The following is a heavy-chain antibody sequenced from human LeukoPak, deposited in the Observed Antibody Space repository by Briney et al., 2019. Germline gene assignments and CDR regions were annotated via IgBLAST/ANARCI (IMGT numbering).Heavy chain of an antibody. Sequence: PGGSLRLSCAASGFTFSSYAMSWVRQAPGKGLEWVSAISGSGGSTYYADSVKGRFTISRDNSKNTLYLQMNSLRAEDTAVHYCAKDRLRFYSSGYYYFDYWGQGTLVTVSS. CDR1: GFTFSSYA. CDR3: AKDRLRFYSSGYYYFDY. V-gene: IGHV3-23*01. J-gene: IGHJ4*02. D-gene: IGHD3-22*01. CDR2: ISGSGGST.